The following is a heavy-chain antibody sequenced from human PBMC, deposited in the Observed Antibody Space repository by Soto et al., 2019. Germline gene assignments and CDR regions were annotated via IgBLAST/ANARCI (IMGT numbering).Heavy chain of an antibody. J-gene: IGHJ5*02. CDR1: GGSISSGDYY. CDR2: SYHTGST. D-gene: IGHD3-10*01. V-gene: IGHV4-61*08. Sequence: SETLSLTCTVSGGSISSGDYYWSWIRQPPGKGLEWIGNSYHTGSTNYNPSLKSRVTISVDTSKSEFSLHMTSVTAADTAVYFCARGRGWLDPWGQGTLVTVSS. CDR3: ARGRGWLDP.